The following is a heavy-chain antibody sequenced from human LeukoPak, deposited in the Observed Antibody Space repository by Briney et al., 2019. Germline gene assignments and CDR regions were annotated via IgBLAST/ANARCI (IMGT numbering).Heavy chain of an antibody. J-gene: IGHJ6*03. V-gene: IGHV1-69*13. CDR1: GGTFSSYA. CDR3: ARGFGGSGWYSRYYYMDV. Sequence: SVKVSCKASGGTFSSYAISWVRQAPGQGLEWMGGIIPIFGTANYAQKFQGRVTVTADESTSTAYMEPSSLRSEDTAVYYCARGFGGSGWYSRYYYMDVWGKGTTVTVSS. CDR2: IIPIFGTA. D-gene: IGHD6-19*01.